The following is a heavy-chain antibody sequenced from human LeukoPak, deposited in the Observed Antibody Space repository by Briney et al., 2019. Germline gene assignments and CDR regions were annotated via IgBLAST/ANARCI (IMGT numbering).Heavy chain of an antibody. CDR3: ARPRLASGWYTFDY. V-gene: IGHV3-53*01. Sequence: GGSLRLSCAASGFTFSNAWMSWVRQAPGKGLEWVSVIYSGGSTYYADSVKGRFTISRDNSKNTLYLQMNSLRAEDTAVYYCARPRLASGWYTFDYWGQGTLVTVSS. CDR1: GFTFSNAW. J-gene: IGHJ4*02. D-gene: IGHD6-19*01. CDR2: IYSGGST.